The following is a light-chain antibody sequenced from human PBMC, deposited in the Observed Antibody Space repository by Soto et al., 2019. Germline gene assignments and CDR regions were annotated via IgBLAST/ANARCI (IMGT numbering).Light chain of an antibody. V-gene: IGKV3-20*01. J-gene: IGKJ3*01. CDR3: QQFASSHGCT. CDR2: VAS. CDR1: QTINNLY. Sequence: EIVLTQSPGTLSLSPGERATLSCRASQTINNLYLAWYQQKPGQSPRLLIYVASSMATGIPARFSGSGSGTDFTLTISRMEPADFAVYYCQQFASSHGCTFGPGTKVD.